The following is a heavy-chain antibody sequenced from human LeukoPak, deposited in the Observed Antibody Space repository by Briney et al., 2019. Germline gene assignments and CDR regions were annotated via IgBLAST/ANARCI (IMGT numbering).Heavy chain of an antibody. V-gene: IGHV3-21*03. CDR2: ISSSSSYM. CDR1: GFTSSSYS. J-gene: IGHJ4*02. CDR3: ARDQPHYYGSGSYYVRERYFDY. D-gene: IGHD3-10*01. Sequence: GGSLRLSCAASGFTSSSYSMNWVRPAPGKGLEWVSSISSSSSYMDYADSVKGRFTISRDNAKNSLYLQMNSLRAEDTAVYYCARDQPHYYGSGSYYVRERYFDYWGQGTLVTVSS.